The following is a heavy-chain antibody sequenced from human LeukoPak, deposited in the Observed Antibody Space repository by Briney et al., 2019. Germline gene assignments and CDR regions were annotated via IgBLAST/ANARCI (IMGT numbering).Heavy chain of an antibody. V-gene: IGHV1-46*01. J-gene: IGHJ4*02. D-gene: IGHD1-26*01. CDR3: ARARYSGSFYDDLEY. Sequence: ASVKVSCKASGYTFTSYYIHWVRQAPGQGLEWMGIINPSGGTTTYALKFQGRVTMTRDTSTSTVYMELSSLRSEDTAVYYCARARYSGSFYDDLEYWGQGTLVTVSS. CDR1: GYTFTSYY. CDR2: INPSGGTT.